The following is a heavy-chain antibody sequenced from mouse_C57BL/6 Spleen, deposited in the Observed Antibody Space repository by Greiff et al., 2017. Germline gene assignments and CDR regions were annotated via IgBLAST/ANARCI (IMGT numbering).Heavy chain of an antibody. Sequence: QVQLQQSGAELVKPGASVKISCKASGYAFSSYWMNWVKQRPGKGLEWIGQIYPGDGDTNYNGKFKGKATLTADKSSSTAYMQLSSLTSEDSAVYFCARSIYYDYDNAMDYWGQGTSVTVSS. CDR2: IYPGDGDT. V-gene: IGHV1-80*01. J-gene: IGHJ4*01. CDR1: GYAFSSYW. D-gene: IGHD2-4*01. CDR3: ARSIYYDYDNAMDY.